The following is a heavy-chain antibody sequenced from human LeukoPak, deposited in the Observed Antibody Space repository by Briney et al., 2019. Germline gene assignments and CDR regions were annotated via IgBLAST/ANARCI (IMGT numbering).Heavy chain of an antibody. J-gene: IGHJ4*02. V-gene: IGHV3-23*01. D-gene: IGHD2-15*01. CDR3: ADGHRYCTSGNCNSAVDY. CDR2: IGGGGGST. Sequence: GGSLRLSCSLSGFTLSHYAMSWVREAPGKGLEWVSTIGGGGGSTNYTDSAKGRVTISRETSKNTLYVQMNRLGAEDTVVYYCADGHRYCTSGNCNSAVDYWGQGTLVTASS. CDR1: GFTLSHYA.